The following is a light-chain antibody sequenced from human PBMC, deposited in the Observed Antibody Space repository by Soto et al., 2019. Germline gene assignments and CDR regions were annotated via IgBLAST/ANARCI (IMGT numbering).Light chain of an antibody. CDR1: QSLEHSDANTY. J-gene: IGKJ1*01. Sequence: TQTPLSSPVTLGQPASISCRSSQSLEHSDANTYLSWLQQRPGQPPRLLIYKISNRFSWVPDRFSGRGAGTDFPLKISRVEAEDVGVYYCMQATQFPWTFGQGAKVDIK. CDR2: KIS. CDR3: MQATQFPWT. V-gene: IGKV2-24*01.